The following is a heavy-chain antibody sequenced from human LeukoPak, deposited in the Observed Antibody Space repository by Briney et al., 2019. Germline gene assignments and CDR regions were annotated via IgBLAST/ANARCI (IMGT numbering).Heavy chain of an antibody. J-gene: IGHJ5*02. CDR2: ISGSGGTK. CDR1: GFTFSSFA. V-gene: IGHV3-23*01. Sequence: GSLRLSCAASGFTFSSFAMTWVRQAPGKGLEWVSGISGSGGTKDYADTVKGRFTISRENSKNTLYLQMNSLRAEDTAVYYCARAGYCSSSSCYNNWFDPWGQGTLVTVSS. D-gene: IGHD2-2*02. CDR3: ARAGYCSSSSCYNNWFDP.